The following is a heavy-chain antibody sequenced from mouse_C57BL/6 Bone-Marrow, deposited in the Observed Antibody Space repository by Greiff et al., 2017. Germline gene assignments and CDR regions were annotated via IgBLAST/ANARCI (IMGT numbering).Heavy chain of an antibody. J-gene: IGHJ1*03. CDR3: ATLSLDV. CDR1: GYTFTSYG. CDR2: LYPRSGNT. V-gene: IGHV1-81*01. Sequence: VKLVESGAELARPGASVKLSCKASGYTFTSYGISWVKQRTGQGLEWIGELYPRSGNTYYNEQFKGKATLTADKSSRTAYMELRSLTSEDSAVYFCATLSLDVWGTGTTVTVSS.